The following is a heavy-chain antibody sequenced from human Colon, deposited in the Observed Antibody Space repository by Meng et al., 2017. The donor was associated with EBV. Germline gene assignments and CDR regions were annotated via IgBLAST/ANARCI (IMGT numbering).Heavy chain of an antibody. CDR3: ARNGDYNPGLY. Sequence: QVQLPEPGPGLVKPSGTLSLTCAVSGDSISNNWWSWVRQPPGKGLEWIGEIYHSGTTNYNPSLRSRVTISVDKSKNQFSLQLTSVTAADTAVYYCARNGDYNPGLYWGQGTLVTVSS. CDR1: GDSISNNW. D-gene: IGHD4-17*01. J-gene: IGHJ4*02. V-gene: IGHV4-4*02. CDR2: IYHSGTT.